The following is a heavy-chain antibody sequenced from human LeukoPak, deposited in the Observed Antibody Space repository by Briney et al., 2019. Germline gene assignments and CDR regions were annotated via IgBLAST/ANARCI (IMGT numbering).Heavy chain of an antibody. Sequence: SETLSLTCTVSGGSISSYYWSWIRQPAGKGPEWIGRIYTSGSTNYNPSLKSRVTISVDTSKNQFSLKLSSVTAADTAVYYCASGFLSGAFDIWGQGTMVTVSS. CDR2: IYTSGST. CDR3: ASGFLSGAFDI. D-gene: IGHD3-10*01. J-gene: IGHJ3*02. V-gene: IGHV4-4*07. CDR1: GGSISSYY.